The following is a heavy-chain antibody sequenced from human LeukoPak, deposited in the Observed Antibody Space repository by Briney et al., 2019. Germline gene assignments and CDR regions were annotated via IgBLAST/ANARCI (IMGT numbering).Heavy chain of an antibody. Sequence: ASVKVSCKASGYTFTSYDINWVREATGQGLEWMGWMNPNSGNTGYAQKLQGRVTITRNTSISTAYMELSSLRSEDTAVYYCARSRYGDYQTDFDYWGQGTLVTVSS. J-gene: IGHJ4*02. CDR2: MNPNSGNT. V-gene: IGHV1-8*03. CDR3: ARSRYGDYQTDFDY. D-gene: IGHD4-17*01. CDR1: GYTFTSYD.